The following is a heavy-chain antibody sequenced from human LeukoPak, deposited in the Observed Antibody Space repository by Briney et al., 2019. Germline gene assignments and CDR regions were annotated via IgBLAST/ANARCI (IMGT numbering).Heavy chain of an antibody. CDR2: INHSGST. CDR3: VVSYGDRFFDY. D-gene: IGHD4-17*01. CDR1: GGSFSGYY. Sequence: SETLSLTCAVYGGSFSGYYWSWIRQPPGKGLEWIGEINHSGSTNYNPSLKSRVTISVDTSKNQFSLKLSSVTAADTAVYYCVVSYGDRFFDYWGQGTLVTVSS. J-gene: IGHJ4*02. V-gene: IGHV4-34*01.